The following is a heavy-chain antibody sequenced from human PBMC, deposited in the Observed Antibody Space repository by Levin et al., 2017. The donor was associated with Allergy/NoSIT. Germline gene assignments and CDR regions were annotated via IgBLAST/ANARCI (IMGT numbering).Heavy chain of an antibody. CDR1: GYTFTFYG. CDR3: AREMAETAADSFDI. Sequence: ASVKVSCKASGYTFTFYGISWVRQAPGQGLEWMGWISPYNGNTNYAQKLQGRVTMTADTSTSTASIVLRSLRSDDTAVYYCAREMAETAADSFDIWGQGTMVTVSS. D-gene: IGHD3-22*01. J-gene: IGHJ3*02. CDR2: ISPYNGNT. V-gene: IGHV1-18*01.